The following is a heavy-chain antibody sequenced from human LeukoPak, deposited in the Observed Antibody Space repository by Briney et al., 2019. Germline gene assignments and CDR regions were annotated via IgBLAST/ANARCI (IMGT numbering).Heavy chain of an antibody. D-gene: IGHD6-19*01. CDR1: GFTFSVSD. V-gene: IGHV3-73*01. CDR2: IGVKTNSYAT. Sequence: GGSLRLSCAASGFTFSVSDMHWVRQASGKGLEWVGRIGVKTNSYATAYAAALQGRFTISRDDSRNTAYLQMNSLTTEDTAVYYCTTYSSGHYWGQGTLVTVSS. CDR3: TTYSSGHY. J-gene: IGHJ4*02.